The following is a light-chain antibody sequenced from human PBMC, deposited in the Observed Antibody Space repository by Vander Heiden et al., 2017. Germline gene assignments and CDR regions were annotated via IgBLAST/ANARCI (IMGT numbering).Light chain of an antibody. CDR1: QSVSSY. Sequence: EFVLTQSPATLSLSPGDRATLSCRASQSVSSYLAWYQQKPGQAPRLLIYDASNRATGIPARCSGSGSGTDVTLTISSLEPEDFAVYYCQQRTNWPPFTFGPGTKVDI. CDR3: QQRTNWPPFT. V-gene: IGKV3-11*01. CDR2: DAS. J-gene: IGKJ3*01.